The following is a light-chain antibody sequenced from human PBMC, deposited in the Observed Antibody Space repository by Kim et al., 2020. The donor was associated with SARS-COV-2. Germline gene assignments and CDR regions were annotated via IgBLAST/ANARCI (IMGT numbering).Light chain of an antibody. CDR3: QQYNDWPPLT. CDR1: ESVNSY. CDR2: GAS. Sequence: VSPGERAPLSCRASESVNSYLAWYQQKPGQAPRLLIFGASTSATGIPARFSGSRSGTEFTLTISSLQSEDFAVYYCQQYNDWPPLTFGGGTKVEI. V-gene: IGKV3-15*01. J-gene: IGKJ4*01.